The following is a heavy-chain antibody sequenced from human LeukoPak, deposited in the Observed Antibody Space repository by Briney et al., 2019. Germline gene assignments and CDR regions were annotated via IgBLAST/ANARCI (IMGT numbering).Heavy chain of an antibody. V-gene: IGHV4-4*07. CDR3: ARPAYGGGPDAFDI. CDR1: GGSISSYY. D-gene: IGHD4-23*01. Sequence: ASETLSLTCTLSGGSISSYYWSWIRQPAGKGLEWIGRIYITGSTNYNPSLKSRVTMSVDTSKNQFSLKLISMTAADTAVYYCARPAYGGGPDAFDIWGQGTMVTVSS. J-gene: IGHJ3*02. CDR2: IYITGST.